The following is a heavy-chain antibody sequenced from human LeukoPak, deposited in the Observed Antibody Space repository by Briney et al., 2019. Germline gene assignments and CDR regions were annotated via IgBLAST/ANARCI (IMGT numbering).Heavy chain of an antibody. CDR1: GYTFTSYD. D-gene: IGHD2-21*02. Sequence: ASVKVSCKASGYTFTSYDINWVRQATGQGLEWMGWMNPNSGNTGYAQRFQGRVTMTTDTSTSTAYMELRSLRSDDTAVYYCARDPRAYCGGDCYEDAFDIWGQGTMVTVSS. V-gene: IGHV1-8*01. CDR2: MNPNSGNT. CDR3: ARDPRAYCGGDCYEDAFDI. J-gene: IGHJ3*02.